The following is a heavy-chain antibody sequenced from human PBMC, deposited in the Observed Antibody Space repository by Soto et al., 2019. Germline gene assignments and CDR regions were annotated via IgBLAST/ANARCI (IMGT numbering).Heavy chain of an antibody. Sequence: EVQLVESGGGLVQPGGSLRLSCAASGFTFSSYSMNWVRQAPGKGLEWVSYISSSSSTIYYADSVKGRFTISRDNAKNSLYLQMNSLRAEDTAVYYCARDVTITIFGGVTGYYFDYWGQGTLVTVSS. CDR1: GFTFSSYS. CDR3: ARDVTITIFGGVTGYYFDY. J-gene: IGHJ4*02. D-gene: IGHD3-3*01. CDR2: ISSSSSTI. V-gene: IGHV3-48*01.